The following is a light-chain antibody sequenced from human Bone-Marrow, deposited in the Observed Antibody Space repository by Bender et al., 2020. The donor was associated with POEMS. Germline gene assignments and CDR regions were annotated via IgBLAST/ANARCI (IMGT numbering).Light chain of an antibody. V-gene: IGLV2-14*02. CDR1: SSDVGGYEI. Sequence: QSALTQPASVSGSLGQSITISCTGTSSDVGGYEIVSWYQQYPGEAPKLIIYAVTKRPSGVSHRFSGSKSGNTASLTISGLRAEDEADYYCSSYTSSSTYVFGTGTKVTVL. CDR2: AVT. CDR3: SSYTSSSTYV. J-gene: IGLJ1*01.